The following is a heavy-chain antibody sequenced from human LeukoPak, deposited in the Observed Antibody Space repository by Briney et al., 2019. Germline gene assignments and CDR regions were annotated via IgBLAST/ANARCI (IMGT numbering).Heavy chain of an antibody. CDR3: ARGSTIFGVVIVDY. Sequence: PRGSLRLSCVASGFTFSSYAMSWVRQAPGKGLEWVSVIYSGGSTYYADSVKGRFTISRDNSKNTLYLQMNSLRAEDTAVYYCARGSTIFGVVIVDYWGQGTLVTVSS. CDR1: GFTFSSYA. CDR2: IYSGGST. D-gene: IGHD3-3*01. J-gene: IGHJ4*02. V-gene: IGHV3-66*01.